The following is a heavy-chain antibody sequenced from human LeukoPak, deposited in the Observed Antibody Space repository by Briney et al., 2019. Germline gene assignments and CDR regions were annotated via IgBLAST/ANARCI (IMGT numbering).Heavy chain of an antibody. D-gene: IGHD3-3*01. Sequence: GGPLRLSCAASGFTFSDYYMSWIRQAPGKGLEWVSYISSSGSTIYYADSVKGRFTISRDNAKNSLYLQMNSLRAEDTAVYYCARGNTFGVVTNFDYWGQGTLVTVSS. CDR1: GFTFSDYY. CDR2: ISSSGSTI. CDR3: ARGNTFGVVTNFDY. J-gene: IGHJ4*02. V-gene: IGHV3-11*01.